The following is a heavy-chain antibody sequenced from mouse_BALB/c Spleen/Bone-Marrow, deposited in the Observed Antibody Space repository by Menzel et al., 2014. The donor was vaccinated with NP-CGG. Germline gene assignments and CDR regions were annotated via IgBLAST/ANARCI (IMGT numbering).Heavy chain of an antibody. J-gene: IGHJ2*01. V-gene: IGHV14-3*02. CDR1: GFNIKDTY. CDR2: IDPANGNT. CDR3: ASYYYGHYFDY. Sequence: VQLKESGAELVKPGASVKLSCTASGFNIKDTYMHWVKRRPEQGLEWIGRIDPANGNTKYDPKFQGKATITADTSSNTAYLQLSSLTSEDTAVYYCASYYYGHYFDYWGQGATLPVSS. D-gene: IGHD1-1*01.